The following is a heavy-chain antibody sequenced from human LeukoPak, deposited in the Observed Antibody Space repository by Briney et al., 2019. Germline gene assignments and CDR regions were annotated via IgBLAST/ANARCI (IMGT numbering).Heavy chain of an antibody. CDR3: ASYSSNYAYYYYYMDV. CDR2: INHSGST. J-gene: IGHJ6*03. D-gene: IGHD4-11*01. CDR1: GGSFSGYY. Sequence: SETLSLTFAVYGGSFSGYYWSWIRQPPGKGLEWIGEINHSGSTNYNPSLKSRVTISVDTSKNQFSLKLSSVTAADTAVYYCASYSSNYAYYYYYMDVWGKGTTVTVSS. V-gene: IGHV4-34*01.